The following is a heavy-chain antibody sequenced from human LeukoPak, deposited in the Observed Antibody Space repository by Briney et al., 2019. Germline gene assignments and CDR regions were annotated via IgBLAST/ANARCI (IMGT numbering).Heavy chain of an antibody. Sequence: SETLSLTCTVSGGSISNYYWSWIRQPPGKGLEWIGYISDSGNTDYHPSLNSRVSISVDTSKNQFSLKLRSVTAADTAVYYCARETGEGWFDPWGQGTLVTVPS. CDR3: ARETGEGWFDP. J-gene: IGHJ5*02. CDR2: ISDSGNT. V-gene: IGHV4-59*01. D-gene: IGHD3-10*01. CDR1: GGSISNYY.